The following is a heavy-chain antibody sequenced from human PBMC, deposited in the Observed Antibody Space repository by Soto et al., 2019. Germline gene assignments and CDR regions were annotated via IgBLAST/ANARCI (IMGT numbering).Heavy chain of an antibody. D-gene: IGHD2-21*02. CDR3: ARSIVVVTALDY. V-gene: IGHV1-3*01. CDR1: GYTFTSYG. CDR2: INAGNGNT. J-gene: IGHJ4*02. Sequence: VASVKVSCKASGYTFTSYGISWVRQAPGQGLEWMGWINAGNGNTKYSQKFQGRVTITRDTSTSTAYVELSSLRSEDTAVYYCARSIVVVTALDYWGQGTLVTVSS.